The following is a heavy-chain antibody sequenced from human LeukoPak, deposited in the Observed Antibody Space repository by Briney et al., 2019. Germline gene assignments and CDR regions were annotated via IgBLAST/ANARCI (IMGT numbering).Heavy chain of an antibody. D-gene: IGHD3-22*01. CDR3: ARLRYYYDSSGYYYVPDY. J-gene: IGHJ4*02. V-gene: IGHV3-48*01. CDR1: GFTFSTYY. Sequence: GGSLRLSCAASGFTFSTYYMNWVRQAPGKGLEWVSCISSSSNTIYYADSVKGRFTISRDNAKNSLYLQMNSLRAEDTAVYYCARLRYYYDSSGYYYVPDYWGQGTLVTVSS. CDR2: ISSSSNTI.